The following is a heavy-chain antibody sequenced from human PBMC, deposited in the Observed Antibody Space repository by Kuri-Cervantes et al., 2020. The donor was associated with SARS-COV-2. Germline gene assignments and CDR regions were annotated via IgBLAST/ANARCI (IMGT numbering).Heavy chain of an antibody. CDR3: AGSVTGDLGDY. CDR1: GNTFTSFG. D-gene: IGHD7-27*01. V-gene: IGHV1-18*01. Sequence: ASVKVSCKASGNTFTSFGISWVRQAPGQGLEWTGWISAYNAYTDYAQKFKGRVTMTTDTTTSTAYMELRRLTSDDTAIYYCAGSVTGDLGDYWGQGTLVTVSS. CDR2: ISAYNAYT. J-gene: IGHJ4*02.